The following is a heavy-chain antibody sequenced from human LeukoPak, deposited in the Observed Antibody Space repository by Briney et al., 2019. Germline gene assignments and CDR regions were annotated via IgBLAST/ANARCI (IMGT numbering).Heavy chain of an antibody. V-gene: IGHV3-48*04. D-gene: IGHD1-1*01. J-gene: IGHJ4*02. CDR2: ISSSSSTI. CDR1: GFTFSSYA. Sequence: PGGSLRLSCAASGFTFSSYAMSWVRQAPGKGLEWVSYISSSSSTIYYADSVKGRFTISRDNAKNSLYLQMNSLRAEDTAVYYCARINLGRPTGQGRYYFDYWGQGTLVTVSS. CDR3: ARINLGRPTGQGRYYFDY.